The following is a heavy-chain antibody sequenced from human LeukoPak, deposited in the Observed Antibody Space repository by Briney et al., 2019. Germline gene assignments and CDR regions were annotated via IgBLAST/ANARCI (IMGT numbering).Heavy chain of an antibody. CDR3: AKRYCSGGSCYGGHYGMDV. CDR1: GFTFSSYA. CDR2: ISGSGGST. Sequence: GGSLRLSCAGSGFTFSSYAMSWVRQAPGKGLEWVSAISGSGGSTYYADSVKGRFTISRDNSKNTLYLQMNSLRAEDTAAYYCAKRYCSGGSCYGGHYGMDVWGQGTTVTVSS. V-gene: IGHV3-23*01. D-gene: IGHD2-15*01. J-gene: IGHJ6*02.